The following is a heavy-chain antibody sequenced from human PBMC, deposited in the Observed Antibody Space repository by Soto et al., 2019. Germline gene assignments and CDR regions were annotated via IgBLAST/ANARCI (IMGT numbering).Heavy chain of an antibody. Sequence: QVQLQESGPGLVKPSETLSLTCSLSGGSIGSYYWSWIRQPPGKGLEWIGYIYYSGSTNYNPSLKSRVTISVDTSKNQFSLKLSSVTAADTAVYYCARGGWRQIDYWGQGTLVTVSS. CDR3: ARGGWRQIDY. CDR2: IYYSGST. V-gene: IGHV4-59*08. D-gene: IGHD3-3*01. CDR1: GGSIGSYY. J-gene: IGHJ4*02.